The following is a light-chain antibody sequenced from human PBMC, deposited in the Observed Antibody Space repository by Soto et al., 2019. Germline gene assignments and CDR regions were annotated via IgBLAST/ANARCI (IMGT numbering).Light chain of an antibody. CDR2: GAS. J-gene: IGKJ1*01. CDR3: QQYNSYSPWT. CDR1: QSVSSN. Sequence: EIVMTQSPATLSVSPGERATLSCRASQSVSSNLAWYQQKPGQAPRLLIYGASTRATGIPARFSGSGSGTEFTLTISSLQSEDFAVYYCQQYNSYSPWTFGQGTKV. V-gene: IGKV3-15*01.